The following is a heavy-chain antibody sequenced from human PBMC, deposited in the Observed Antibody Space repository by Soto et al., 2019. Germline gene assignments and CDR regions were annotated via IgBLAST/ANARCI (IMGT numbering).Heavy chain of an antibody. V-gene: IGHV3-23*01. CDR2: ISGSGGST. Sequence: GGSLRLSCATSGFTFRSYAMHCVRQTRGKGQEWVSAISGSGGSTYYADSVKGRFTISRDNSKNTLYLQMNSLRAEDTAVYYCAKVVYCSGSYYNPVPTDVWGQGTTVTVSS. CDR3: AKVVYCSGSYYNPVPTDV. J-gene: IGHJ6*02. D-gene: IGHD3-10*01. CDR1: GFTFRSYA.